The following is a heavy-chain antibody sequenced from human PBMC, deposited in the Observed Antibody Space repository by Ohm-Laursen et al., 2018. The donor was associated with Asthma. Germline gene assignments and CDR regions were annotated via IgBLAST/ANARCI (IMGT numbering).Heavy chain of an antibody. CDR3: ARVSLDSGSYYYYYYGMDV. D-gene: IGHD3-10*01. V-gene: IGHV3-53*01. CDR1: GFTVSSNY. CDR2: IYSGGST. J-gene: IGHJ6*02. Sequence: GSLRLSCTASGFTVSSNYMSWVRQAPGKGLEWVSVIYSGGSTYYADSVKGRFTISRDNSKNTLYLQMNSLRAEDTAVYYCARVSLDSGSYYYYYYGMDVWGQGTTVTVSS.